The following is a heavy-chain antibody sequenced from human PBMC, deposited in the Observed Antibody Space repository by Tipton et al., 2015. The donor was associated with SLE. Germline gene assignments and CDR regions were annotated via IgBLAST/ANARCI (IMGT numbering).Heavy chain of an antibody. CDR1: GGSMSGYY. Sequence: TLSLTCTVSGGSMSGYYWSWIRQSPGKGLEWIGNIYDSGSSNYNPSLKSRVTISVDASKNQFSLRLTSLTAADTAVYYCARGRALNYDSSAFGNWGQGTLVTVSS. CDR3: ARGRALNYDSSAFGN. D-gene: IGHD3-22*01. V-gene: IGHV4-59*01. CDR2: IYDSGSS. J-gene: IGHJ4*02.